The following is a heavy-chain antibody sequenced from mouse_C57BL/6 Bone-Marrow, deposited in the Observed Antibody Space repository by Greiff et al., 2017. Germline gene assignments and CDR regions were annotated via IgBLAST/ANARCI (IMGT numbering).Heavy chain of an antibody. CDR2: IYPTSGRT. J-gene: IGHJ2*01. CDR1: GYTFTSYW. Sequence: QVQLQQPGAELVKPGASVKMSCKASGYTFTSYWLTWVKQRPGQGLEWIGDIYPTSGRTNYNEKFKSKAILTVDTSSNPAYMQLSSLTSEDSAVFDCARSGPLGRSFDYWGQGTTLTVSS. D-gene: IGHD4-1*01. CDR3: ARSGPLGRSFDY. V-gene: IGHV1-55*01.